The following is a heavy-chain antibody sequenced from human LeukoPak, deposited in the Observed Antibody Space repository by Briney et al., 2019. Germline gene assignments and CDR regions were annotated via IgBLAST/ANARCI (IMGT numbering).Heavy chain of an antibody. CDR2: MNPNSGNT. J-gene: IGHJ6*03. V-gene: IGHV1-8*01. D-gene: IGHD6-19*01. Sequence: PVASVKVSCKAYGYTFTSYDINWVRQATGQGLEWMGWMNPNSGNTCYAQKFHGRVTMTRNTSISTAYMDLSSLRSEDTAVYYCARGGAVAGYYYYYYMDVWGKGTTVTVSS. CDR3: ARGGAVAGYYYYYYMDV. CDR1: GYTFTSYD.